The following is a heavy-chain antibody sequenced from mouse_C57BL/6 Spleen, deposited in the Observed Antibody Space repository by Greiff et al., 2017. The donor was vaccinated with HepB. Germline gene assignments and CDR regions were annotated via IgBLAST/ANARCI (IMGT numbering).Heavy chain of an antibody. D-gene: IGHD1-1*01. CDR1: GYTFTSYW. J-gene: IGHJ3*01. CDR3: ARRGDYEAWFAY. CDR2: IYPGSGST. Sequence: QVQLKQPGAELVKPGASVKMSCKASGYTFTSYWITWVKQRPGQGLAWIGDIYPGSGSTNYNEKFKSKATLTVDTSTSTAYMQLSSLTSEDSAVYYWARRGDYEAWFAYWGQGTLVTVSA. V-gene: IGHV1-55*01.